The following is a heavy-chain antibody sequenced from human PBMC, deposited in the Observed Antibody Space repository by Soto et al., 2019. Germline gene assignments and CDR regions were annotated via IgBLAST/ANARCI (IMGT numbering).Heavy chain of an antibody. J-gene: IGHJ4*02. V-gene: IGHV3-9*01. D-gene: IGHD3-3*01. CDR3: AKSNDFWSGNAFDY. CDR1: GFTFYDCA. CDR2: ISWNSGSI. Sequence: GGSLRLSCAASGFTFYDCAMHWVRQAPGKGLEWVSGISWNSGSIGYADSVKGRFTISRDNAKNSLYLQMKSLRAEDTALYYCAKSNDFWSGNAFDYWGQGTLVTVSS.